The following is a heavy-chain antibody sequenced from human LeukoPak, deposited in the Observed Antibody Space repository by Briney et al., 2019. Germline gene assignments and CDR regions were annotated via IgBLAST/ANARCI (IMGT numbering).Heavy chain of an antibody. CDR1: GFSRSSSGVG. CDR3: AHRRATYNFQY. D-gene: IGHD4-11*01. J-gene: IGHJ4*02. CDR2: IYWDDDK. V-gene: IGHV2-5*02. Sequence: SGPTLVKPTNILTRTFSFSGFSRSSSGVGVGWIRQPPGKALEWLALIYWDDDKRYSPSLKSRLTITMDASKNQVDFTMTNMGPVVTTTCYCAHRRATYNFQYWGQGTLVTVSS.